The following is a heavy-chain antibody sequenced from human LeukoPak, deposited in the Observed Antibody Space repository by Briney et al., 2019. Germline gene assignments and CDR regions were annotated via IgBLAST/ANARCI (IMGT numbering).Heavy chain of an antibody. CDR2: ISSSSSYI. J-gene: IGHJ6*04. CDR3: ARDGYCSSTSCSHYYYGMDV. D-gene: IGHD2-2*01. Sequence: GGSLRLSCAASGFTYSSYSMNWVRQAPGKGLEWVSSISSSSSYIYYADSVKGRFTISRDNAKNSLYLQMNSLRAEDTAVYYCARDGYCSSTSCSHYYYGMDVWGKGTTVTVSS. V-gene: IGHV3-21*01. CDR1: GFTYSSYS.